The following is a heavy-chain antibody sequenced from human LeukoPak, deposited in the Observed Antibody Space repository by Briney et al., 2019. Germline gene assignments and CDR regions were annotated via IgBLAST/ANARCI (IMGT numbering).Heavy chain of an antibody. CDR3: ARDLDSSGYYFSYGAFDI. CDR1: GGSISSYY. V-gene: IGHV4-59*01. Sequence: KSSETLSLTCTVSGGSISSYYWSWIRQPPGKGLEWIGYIYYSGSTNYNPSLKSRVTISVDTSKNQFSLKLSSVTAADTAVYYCARDLDSSGYYFSYGAFDIWGQGTMVTVSS. D-gene: IGHD3-22*01. J-gene: IGHJ3*02. CDR2: IYYSGST.